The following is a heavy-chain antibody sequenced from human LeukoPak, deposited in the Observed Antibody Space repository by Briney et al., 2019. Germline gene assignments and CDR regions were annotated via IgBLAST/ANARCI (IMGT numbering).Heavy chain of an antibody. J-gene: IGHJ4*02. CDR3: AKVDLLLWFGEFRY. V-gene: IGHV3-23*01. CDR1: GFTFSSYA. D-gene: IGHD3-10*01. Sequence: GGSLRLSCAASGFTFSSYAMSWVRQAPGKGLEWVSAISGSGGSTYYADSVKGRFTISGDNSKNTLYLQMNSLRAEDTAVYYCAKVDLLLWFGEFRYWGQGTLVTVSS. CDR2: ISGSGGST.